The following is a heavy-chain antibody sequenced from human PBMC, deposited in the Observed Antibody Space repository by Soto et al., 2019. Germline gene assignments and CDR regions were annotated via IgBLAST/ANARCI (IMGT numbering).Heavy chain of an antibody. D-gene: IGHD5-18*01. V-gene: IGHV4-59*08. Sequence: SETLSLTCTVSGGSLSSYYWSWIRRPPGMGLEWIGYIYYSGSTNYNPSLKSRVTISVDTSKNQFSLKLSSVTAADTAVYYCARRYGSCFDYWGQGTLVPSPQ. CDR2: IYYSGST. CDR1: GGSLSSYY. CDR3: ARRYGSCFDY. J-gene: IGHJ4*02.